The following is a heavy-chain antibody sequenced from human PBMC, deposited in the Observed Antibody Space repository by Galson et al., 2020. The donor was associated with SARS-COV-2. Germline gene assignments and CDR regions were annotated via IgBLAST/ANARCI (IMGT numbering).Heavy chain of an antibody. V-gene: IGHV4-31*03. D-gene: IGHD5-18*01. CDR2: ISYSGST. J-gene: IGHJ6*02. CDR3: ARDSRMQLWNYYYGMDV. Sequence: ETSETLSLTCTVSGASISSGGSDWSWIRQLPGKDLEWLGYISYSGSTYYNPSLKSRLTISIDTSKNQFSLKLNSVTAADTAVYYCARDSRMQLWNYYYGMDVWGQGTTVTVSS. CDR1: GASISSGGSD.